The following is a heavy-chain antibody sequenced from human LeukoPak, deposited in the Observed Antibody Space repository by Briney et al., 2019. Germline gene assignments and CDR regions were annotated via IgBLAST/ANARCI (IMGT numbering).Heavy chain of an antibody. Sequence: GGSLRLSCAASGFTFNTYTMNWVRQAPGKGLEWVSSITASSTAIYSADSVKGRFTISRDNAKNFLYLQMNSLRAEDTAVYYCSRKGSNWDLLVDHWGQGIQVTVSS. J-gene: IGHJ4*02. V-gene: IGHV3-21*01. CDR2: ITASSTAI. CDR1: GFTFNTYT. D-gene: IGHD1-1*01. CDR3: SRKGSNWDLLVDH.